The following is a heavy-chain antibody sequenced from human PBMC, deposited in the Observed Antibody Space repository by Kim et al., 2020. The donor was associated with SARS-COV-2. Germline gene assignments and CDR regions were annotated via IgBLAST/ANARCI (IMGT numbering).Heavy chain of an antibody. CDR2: ISATGTKT. CDR1: GFSFSSSA. Sequence: GGSLRLSCEVSGFSFSSSAMSWVRQAPGKGLEWVSAISATGTKTWYPDSMKGRFTISRDNSKNTLYLQINGLTAEDTAIYYCAKDPPPGVSGFDPWGQGTLVTVSS. V-gene: IGHV3-23*01. CDR3: AKDPPPGVSGFDP. D-gene: IGHD3-10*01. J-gene: IGHJ5*02.